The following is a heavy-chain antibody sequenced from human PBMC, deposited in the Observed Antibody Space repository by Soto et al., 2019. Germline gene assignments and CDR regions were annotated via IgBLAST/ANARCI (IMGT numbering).Heavy chain of an antibody. D-gene: IGHD6-25*01. CDR2: MYQSGTT. CDR3: ARGAAANLVYYGLDV. V-gene: IGHV4-30-2*01. J-gene: IGHJ6*02. Sequence: SETLSLTCVVSGGSVSSGGYSWNWIRQPPGKGLEWIGYMYQSGTTYYNPSLESRVTISVDRSENQFSLKLSSVTAADTAVYYCARGAAANLVYYGLDVWGQGTTVTVSS. CDR1: GGSVSSGGYS.